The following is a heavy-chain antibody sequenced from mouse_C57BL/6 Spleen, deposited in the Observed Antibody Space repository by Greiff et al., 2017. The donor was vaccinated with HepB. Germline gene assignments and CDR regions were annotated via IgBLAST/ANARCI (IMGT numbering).Heavy chain of an antibody. J-gene: IGHJ1*03. V-gene: IGHV1-5*01. CDR1: GYTFTSYW. CDR2: IYPGNSDT. D-gene: IGHD1-1*01. CDR3: TRYYYGSRWYFDV. Sequence: EVQLQQSGTVLARPGASVKMSCKTSGYTFTSYWMHWVKQRPGQGLEWIGAIYPGNSDTSYNQKFKGKAKLTAVTSASTAYMELSSLTNEDSAVYYCTRYYYGSRWYFDVWGTGTTVTVSS.